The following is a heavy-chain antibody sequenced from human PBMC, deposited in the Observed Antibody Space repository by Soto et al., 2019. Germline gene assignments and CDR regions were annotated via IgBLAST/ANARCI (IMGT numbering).Heavy chain of an antibody. CDR3: ARDAAAGRNDY. Sequence: QVQLVQSGAEVKNPGASVKVSCKASGYTFTSYGISWVRQAPGQGLEWMGWISAYNVNTKYAQKFQGRVTMTTDTATSTAYMEVRSLRSDDTAVYYCARDAAAGRNDYWGQGTLVTVSS. D-gene: IGHD6-13*01. J-gene: IGHJ4*02. CDR1: GYTFTSYG. CDR2: ISAYNVNT. V-gene: IGHV1-18*01.